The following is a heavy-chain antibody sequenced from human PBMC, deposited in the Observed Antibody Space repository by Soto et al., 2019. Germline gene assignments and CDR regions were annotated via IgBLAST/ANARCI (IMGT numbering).Heavy chain of an antibody. D-gene: IGHD5-18*01. J-gene: IGHJ3*02. Sequence: XGSLRSSFSALGSTFRTFPLTGFAKAPGKGLEWVANIKQDGSEKYYVDSVKGRFTISRDNDKNSLYLQMNSLRAEATAVYYCAGGHTAMPHDAFDIWGQGKMVPVS. V-gene: IGHV3-7*03. CDR3: AGGHTAMPHDAFDI. CDR1: GSTFRTFP. CDR2: IKQDGSEK.